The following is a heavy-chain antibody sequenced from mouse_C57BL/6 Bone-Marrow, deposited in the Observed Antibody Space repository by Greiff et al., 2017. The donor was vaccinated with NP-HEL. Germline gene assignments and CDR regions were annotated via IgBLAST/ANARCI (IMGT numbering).Heavy chain of an antibody. CDR1: GYTFTDYE. D-gene: IGHD1-1*01. J-gene: IGHJ4*01. CDR3: TRWSYGSSPYAMDY. V-gene: IGHV1-15*01. Sequence: VKVVESGAELVRPGASVTLSCKASGYTFTDYEMHWVKQTPVHGLEWIGAIDPETGGTAYNQKFKGKAILTADKSSSTAYMELRSLTSEDSAVYYGTRWSYGSSPYAMDYWGQGTSVTVSS. CDR2: IDPETGGT.